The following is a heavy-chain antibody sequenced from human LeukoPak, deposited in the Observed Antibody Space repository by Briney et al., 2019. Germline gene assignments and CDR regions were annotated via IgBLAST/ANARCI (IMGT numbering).Heavy chain of an antibody. Sequence: GGSLRLSCAASGFTFSSYAMHWVRQAPGKGLEWVAVISYDGSNKYYADSVKGRFTISRDNSKNTLYLQMNSLRAEDTAVYYCAREKRGGTLGDYWGQGTLVTVSS. CDR2: ISYDGSNK. D-gene: IGHD1-1*01. J-gene: IGHJ4*02. CDR1: GFTFSSYA. CDR3: AREKRGGTLGDY. V-gene: IGHV3-30-3*01.